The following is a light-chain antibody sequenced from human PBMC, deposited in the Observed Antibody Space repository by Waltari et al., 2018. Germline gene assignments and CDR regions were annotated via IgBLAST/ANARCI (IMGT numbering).Light chain of an antibody. Sequence: QSVLTQPPSASGAPGQEVSISCSGGSTTITNYVFWYQQFPGTAPKLIVYKDYERPSGVPDRFSASKSGTSASLAISGLRSDDEADYYCATWDDRLNGWVFGGGTKLTVL. CDR2: KDY. CDR3: ATWDDRLNGWV. CDR1: STTITNY. J-gene: IGLJ3*02. V-gene: IGLV1-47*01.